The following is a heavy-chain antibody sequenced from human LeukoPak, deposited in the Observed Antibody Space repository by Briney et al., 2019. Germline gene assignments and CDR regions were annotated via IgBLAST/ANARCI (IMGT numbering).Heavy chain of an antibody. CDR3: ARGSYFDY. Sequence: SVKVSCKASGGTFSSYAISWVRQAPGQGLEWMGRIIPILGIANYAQKFQGRVTITADKSTSTAYMELSSLRSDDTAVYYCARGSYFDYWGQGTLVTVSS. CDR1: GGTFSSYA. CDR2: IIPILGIA. V-gene: IGHV1-69*04. J-gene: IGHJ4*02.